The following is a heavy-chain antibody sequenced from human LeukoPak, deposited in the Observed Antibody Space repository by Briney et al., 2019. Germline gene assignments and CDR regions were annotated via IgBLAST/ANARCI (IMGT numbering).Heavy chain of an antibody. CDR3: ARGSYFDY. Sequence: SVKVSCKASGGTFSSYAISWVRQAPGQGLEWMGRIIPILGIANYAQKFQGRVTITADKSTSTAYMELSSLRSDDTAVYYCARGSYFDYWGQGTLVTVSS. CDR1: GGTFSSYA. CDR2: IIPILGIA. V-gene: IGHV1-69*04. J-gene: IGHJ4*02.